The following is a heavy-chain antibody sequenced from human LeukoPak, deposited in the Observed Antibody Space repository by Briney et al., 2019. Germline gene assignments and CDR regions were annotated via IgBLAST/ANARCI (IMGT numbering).Heavy chain of an antibody. CDR2: ISGSGGST. V-gene: IGHV3-23*01. Sequence: GGSLRLSCAASGFTFSGYAMSWVRQAPGKGLEWVSAISGSGGSTYYADSVKGRFTISRDNSKNTLYLQMNSLRAEDTAVYYCAKDVEMATISFDYWGQGTLVTVSS. CDR3: AKDVEMATISFDY. CDR1: GFTFSGYA. J-gene: IGHJ4*02. D-gene: IGHD5-24*01.